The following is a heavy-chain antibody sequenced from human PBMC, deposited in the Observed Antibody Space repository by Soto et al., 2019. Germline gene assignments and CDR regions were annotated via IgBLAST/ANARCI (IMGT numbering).Heavy chain of an antibody. Sequence: SETLSLTCTVSGDSISSYSWSWIRQPPGKGLEWIGYIYYSGSTNYNPSLKRRVTISIDTSKNQFSLKLSSVTAADTAVYYCARHRTTVTTDFDDWGQGTLVTVSS. V-gene: IGHV4-59*08. CDR1: GDSISSYS. J-gene: IGHJ4*02. D-gene: IGHD4-17*01. CDR3: ARHRTTVTTDFDD. CDR2: IYYSGST.